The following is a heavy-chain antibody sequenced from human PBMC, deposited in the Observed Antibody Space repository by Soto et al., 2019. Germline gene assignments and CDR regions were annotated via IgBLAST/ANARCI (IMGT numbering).Heavy chain of an antibody. CDR2: THPGDSDT. CDR1: GDSFNTYL. D-gene: IGHD2-15*01. Sequence: GSLKISCKGSGDSFNTYLIAWVRQMPGKGLEWMGITHPGDSDTKYSPTFEGQVTISTDKSISTAYLQWRSLQTSDTATYYCARQGRDGHNQGYGMDVWGQGTTVTVSS. J-gene: IGHJ6*02. CDR3: ARQGRDGHNQGYGMDV. V-gene: IGHV5-51*01.